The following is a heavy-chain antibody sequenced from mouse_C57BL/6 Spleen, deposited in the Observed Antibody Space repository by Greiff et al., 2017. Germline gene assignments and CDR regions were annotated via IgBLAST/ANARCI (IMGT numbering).Heavy chain of an antibody. D-gene: IGHD4-1*01. J-gene: IGHJ2*01. Sequence: VQLQESGAELVRPGASVTLSCKASGYTFTDYEMHWVKQTPVHGLAWIGAIDPATGGTAYNQKFKGKAILTADKSSSTAYMELRSLTAEDSAVYYCTRSWEGRYFDYWGQGTTLTVSS. CDR1: GYTFTDYE. V-gene: IGHV1-15*01. CDR3: TRSWEGRYFDY. CDR2: IDPATGGT.